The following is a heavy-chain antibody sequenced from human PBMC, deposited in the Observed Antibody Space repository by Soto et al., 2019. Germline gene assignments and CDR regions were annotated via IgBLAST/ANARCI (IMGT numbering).Heavy chain of an antibody. CDR1: SGSINSYY. J-gene: IGHJ4*02. V-gene: IGHV4-59*08. Sequence: SETLSLTCTVSSGSINSYYWIWIRQPPGEGLEWIGYIYSSGSTNYNPSLKSRVTISVDTSKNQFSLKLSSVTAADAAVYYCARLQDTSGLNFFDFWGQGALVTVSS. CDR3: ARLQDTSGLNFFDF. D-gene: IGHD6-19*01. CDR2: IYSSGST.